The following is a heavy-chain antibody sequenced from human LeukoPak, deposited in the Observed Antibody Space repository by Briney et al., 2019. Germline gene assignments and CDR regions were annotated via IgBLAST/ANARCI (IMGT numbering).Heavy chain of an antibody. CDR3: ARVDGRYCSITSCYAWDH. CDR2: ISAYNGNT. Sequence: ASVKVSCKASGYTFTSYDINWVRQAPGQGLEWMGWISAYNGNTNYAQKVQGRVTMTADTSTSTAYMELRSLRSDDTAVYYCARVDGRYCSITSCYAWDHWGQGTLVTVSS. J-gene: IGHJ4*02. V-gene: IGHV1-18*01. CDR1: GYTFTSYD. D-gene: IGHD2-2*01.